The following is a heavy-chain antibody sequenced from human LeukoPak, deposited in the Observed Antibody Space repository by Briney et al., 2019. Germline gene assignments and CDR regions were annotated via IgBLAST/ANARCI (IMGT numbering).Heavy chain of an antibody. D-gene: IGHD6-19*01. CDR1: GGPFSGYY. J-gene: IGHJ4*02. Sequence: SETLSLTCAVYGGPFSGYYWSWIRQPPGKGLEWIGEINHSGSTNYNPSLKSRVTISVDTSKNQFSLKLSSVTAADTAVYYCARAHVVYKQWPFDYWGQGTLVTVSS. V-gene: IGHV4-34*01. CDR2: INHSGST. CDR3: ARAHVVYKQWPFDY.